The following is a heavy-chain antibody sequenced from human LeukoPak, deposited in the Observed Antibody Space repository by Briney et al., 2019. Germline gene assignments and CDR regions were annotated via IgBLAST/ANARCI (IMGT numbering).Heavy chain of an antibody. CDR1: GYTFTSYG. V-gene: IGHV1-18*01. Sequence: ASVKVSCKASGYTFTSYGISWVRQAPGQGLEWMGWISAYNGNTNYAQKLQGRVTMTTDTSTSTAYKELRSQRSDDTAVYYCARDEHYYDSSGYYSFDYWGQGTLVTVSS. CDR2: ISAYNGNT. D-gene: IGHD3-22*01. J-gene: IGHJ4*02. CDR3: ARDEHYYDSSGYYSFDY.